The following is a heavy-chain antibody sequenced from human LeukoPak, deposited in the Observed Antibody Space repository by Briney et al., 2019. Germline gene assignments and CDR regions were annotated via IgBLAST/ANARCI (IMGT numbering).Heavy chain of an antibody. Sequence: GGSLRLSCAASGFSFSSYEMNWVRQAPGKGLEWVSYISSSGSTIYYADSVKGRFTISRDNAKNSLYLQMNSLRAEDTAVYYCARVLMGRYDFWTGHYMDVWGKGTTVTVSS. V-gene: IGHV3-48*03. D-gene: IGHD3-3*01. CDR2: ISSSGSTI. J-gene: IGHJ6*03. CDR1: GFSFSSYE. CDR3: ARVLMGRYDFWTGHYMDV.